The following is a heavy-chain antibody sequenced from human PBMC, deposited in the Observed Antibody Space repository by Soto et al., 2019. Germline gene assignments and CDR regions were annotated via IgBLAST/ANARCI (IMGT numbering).Heavy chain of an antibody. Sequence: SVKVSCKASGFTFTSSAVQWVRQARGQRLEWIGWIVVGSGNTNYAQKFQERVTITRDMSTGTAYMELSSLRSEDTAVYYCATLPAKYYYGSGSNDYWGQGTLVTVSS. J-gene: IGHJ4*02. CDR2: IVVGSGNT. D-gene: IGHD3-10*01. CDR1: GFTFTSSA. V-gene: IGHV1-58*01. CDR3: ATLPAKYYYGSGSNDY.